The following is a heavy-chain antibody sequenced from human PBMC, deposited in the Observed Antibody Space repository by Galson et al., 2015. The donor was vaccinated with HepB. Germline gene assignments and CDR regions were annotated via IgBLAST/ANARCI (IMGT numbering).Heavy chain of an antibody. CDR3: ARLLSSSWYGPADYYFDY. D-gene: IGHD6-13*01. V-gene: IGHV4-38-2*01. Sequence: LRLSCAASGFTFSDNDIAWVRQAPGKGLEWIGSIYYSGSTYYNPSLKSRVTISVDTSKNQFSLKLSSVTAADTAVYYCARLLSSSWYGPADYYFDYWGQGTLVTVSS. CDR2: IYYSGST. J-gene: IGHJ4*02. CDR1: GFTFSDND.